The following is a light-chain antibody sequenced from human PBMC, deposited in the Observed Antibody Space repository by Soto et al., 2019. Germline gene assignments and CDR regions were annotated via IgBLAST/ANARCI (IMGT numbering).Light chain of an antibody. CDR1: QDISNY. CDR2: DAS. Sequence: DIQMTQSPSSLSASVGDRVTITCQASQDISNYLNWYQQKPGKAPKLLIYDASNLETGVPSRFSGSGSGTEFTFTISSLQPEDIATYYCQQYDSLPITFGQGTRLEI. CDR3: QQYDSLPIT. V-gene: IGKV1-33*01. J-gene: IGKJ5*01.